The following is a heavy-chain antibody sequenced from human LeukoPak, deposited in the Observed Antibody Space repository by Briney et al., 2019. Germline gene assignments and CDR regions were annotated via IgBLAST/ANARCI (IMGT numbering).Heavy chain of an antibody. CDR1: GDSISSGVSY. V-gene: IGHV4-31*03. J-gene: IGHJ6*03. CDR2: IFYSGST. Sequence: PSQTLSLTCTVSGDSISSGVSYWGWIRQRPGKGLEWIAYIFYSGSTYYNPSLKSRVTISVDTSNNHFSLEVRSATAADTAVYFCARLHYNYYYMDVWGKGTPVTVSS. CDR3: ARLHYNYYYMDV. D-gene: IGHD1-14*01.